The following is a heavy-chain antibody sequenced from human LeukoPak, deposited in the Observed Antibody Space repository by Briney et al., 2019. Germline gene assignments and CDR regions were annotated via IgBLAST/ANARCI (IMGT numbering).Heavy chain of an antibody. J-gene: IGHJ4*02. V-gene: IGHV1-58*01. CDR3: AAEGPHDFFDY. Sequence: ASVKVSCKASGFTFSTSAVQWVRQARGQRLEWIGWIVVGSGNTHYALKFQERVTITRDVSTNTAYMELSSLRSEDTAVYYCAAEGPHDFFDYWGQGTLVTVSS. D-gene: IGHD3-3*01. CDR2: IVVGSGNT. CDR1: GFTFSTSA.